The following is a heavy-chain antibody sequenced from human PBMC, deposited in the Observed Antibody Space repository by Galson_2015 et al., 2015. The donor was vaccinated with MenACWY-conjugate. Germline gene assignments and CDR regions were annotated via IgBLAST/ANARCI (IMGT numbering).Heavy chain of an antibody. CDR1: GFSLNTSGMS. Sequence: PALVKPTQTLTLTCTFSGFSLNTSGMSVTWVRQPPGQALEWLALIDWLDDKYYRTSLKTRLTISNDTSRNGVVLTMTNMDPVDTATYYCARKTGTTLHDAFNIWGQGTEVTVSS. CDR3: ARKTGTTLHDAFNI. CDR2: IDWLDDK. D-gene: IGHD1-7*01. J-gene: IGHJ3*02. V-gene: IGHV2-70*20.